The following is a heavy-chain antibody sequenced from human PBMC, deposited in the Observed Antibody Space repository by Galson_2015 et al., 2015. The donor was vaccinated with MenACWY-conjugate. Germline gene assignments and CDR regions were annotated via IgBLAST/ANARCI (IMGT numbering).Heavy chain of an antibody. CDR1: GYTFTTYY. D-gene: IGHD5-12*01. CDR3: AREDMIRGSGYDFDF. J-gene: IGHJ4*02. V-gene: IGHV1-2*06. Sequence: SVKVSCKASGYTFTTYYMHWMRQAPGQGLEWMGRIDPGSGGTDFAQKFQGTVTMTKDTSISTAYMEFSRLRSDDTAVYYCAREDMIRGSGYDFDFWGQGTLVTVS. CDR2: IDPGSGGT.